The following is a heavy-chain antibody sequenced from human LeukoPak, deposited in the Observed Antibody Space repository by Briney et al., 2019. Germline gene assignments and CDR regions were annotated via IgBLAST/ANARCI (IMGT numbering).Heavy chain of an antibody. CDR3: AKDSVIFGVVISGAFDI. J-gene: IGHJ3*02. V-gene: IGHV3-23*01. CDR1: GFTFSSYA. D-gene: IGHD3-3*01. Sequence: GGSLRLSCAASGFTFSSYAMSWVRQAPGKGLEWVSAISGSGGSTYYADSVKGRFTISRDNSKNTLYLQMNSLRAEDTAVYYXAKDSVIFGVVISGAFDIXXQGTMVTVS. CDR2: ISGSGGST.